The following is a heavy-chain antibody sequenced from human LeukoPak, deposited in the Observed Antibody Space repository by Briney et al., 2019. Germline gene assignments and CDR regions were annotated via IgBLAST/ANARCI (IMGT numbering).Heavy chain of an antibody. V-gene: IGHV1-2*02. D-gene: IGHD3-10*01. CDR3: ARTPSYYYGSGSYYPFDY. Sequence: GAPVKVSCKASGYTFTGYYMHWVRQAPGQGPEWMGWINPNSGGTNYAQKFQGRVTMTRDTSISTAYMELSRLRSDDTAVYYCARTPSYYYGSGSYYPFDYWGQGTLVTVSS. CDR2: INPNSGGT. J-gene: IGHJ4*02. CDR1: GYTFTGYY.